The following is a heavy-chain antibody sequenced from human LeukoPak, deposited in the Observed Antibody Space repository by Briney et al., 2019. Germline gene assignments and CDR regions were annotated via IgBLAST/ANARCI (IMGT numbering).Heavy chain of an antibody. V-gene: IGHV3-21*01. CDR2: ITISSTYI. J-gene: IGHJ3*02. D-gene: IGHD3-10*01. CDR3: ARDRIRGVYRAFDI. Sequence: GGSLRLSCAASGFAFSYYGIHWVRQAPGKGLEWVSSITISSTYIYYADSVKGRFTISRDNAKNSLYLQMNSLRAEDTAVYYCARDRIRGVYRAFDIWGQGTMVTVSS. CDR1: GFAFSYYG.